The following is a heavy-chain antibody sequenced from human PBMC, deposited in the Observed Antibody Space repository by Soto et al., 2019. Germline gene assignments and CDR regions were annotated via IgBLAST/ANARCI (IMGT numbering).Heavy chain of an antibody. D-gene: IGHD6-13*01. J-gene: IGHJ1*01. CDR3: VKDESINWYSGHFRH. Sequence: GGSLRLSCAASGFTFDDYAMHWVRQVPGKGLEWVPGINWNSGSIGYGDSVKGRFAISRDNAKNSLHLQMNSLSAEDTAFYYCVKDESINWYSGHFRHWGQGTLVTVS. CDR2: INWNSGSI. CDR1: GFTFDDYA. V-gene: IGHV3-9*01.